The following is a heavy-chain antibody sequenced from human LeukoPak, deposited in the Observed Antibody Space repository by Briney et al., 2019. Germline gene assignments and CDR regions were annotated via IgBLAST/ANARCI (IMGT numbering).Heavy chain of an antibody. J-gene: IGHJ5*02. CDR1: GGSISSGSYY. CDR2: IYTSGST. V-gene: IGHV4-61*02. Sequence: SQTLSRTCTVPGGSISSGSYYWSWIRQPAGKGLEWIGRIYTSGSTNYTPSLKSRVTISVDTSRNQFSLKLSSVTAADTAVYYYARVLTAGYDSSGYRGYNWFDPWGQGTLVTVSS. CDR3: ARVLTAGYDSSGYRGYNWFDP. D-gene: IGHD3-22*01.